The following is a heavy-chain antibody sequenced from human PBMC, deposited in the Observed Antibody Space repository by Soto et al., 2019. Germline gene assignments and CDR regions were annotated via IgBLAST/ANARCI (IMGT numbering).Heavy chain of an antibody. D-gene: IGHD3-22*01. J-gene: IGHJ4*02. V-gene: IGHV3-30-3*01. CDR3: ARGTTKRITMIVVVGSTDY. Sequence: LRLCWRAAGFSLRSYAVHGFLQAPGKGLEWVAVISYDGSNKYYADSVKGRFTISRDNSKNTLYLQMNSLRAEDTAVYYCARGTTKRITMIVVVGSTDYWGQGTLVTVSS. CDR2: ISYDGSNK. CDR1: GFSLRSYA.